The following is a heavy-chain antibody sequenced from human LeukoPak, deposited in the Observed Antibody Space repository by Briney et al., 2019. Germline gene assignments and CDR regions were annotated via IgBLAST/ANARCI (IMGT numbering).Heavy chain of an antibody. J-gene: IGHJ4*02. Sequence: GRSLRLSCAAPGFTFSSYGMHWVRQAPGKGLEWVAVISHDGSNKYYADSVKGRFTISRDNSKNTLYLQMNSLRAEDTAVYYCAKTNAYQWLALSYFDYWGQGTLVTVSS. D-gene: IGHD6-19*01. CDR3: AKTNAYQWLALSYFDY. CDR2: ISHDGSNK. CDR1: GFTFSSYG. V-gene: IGHV3-30*18.